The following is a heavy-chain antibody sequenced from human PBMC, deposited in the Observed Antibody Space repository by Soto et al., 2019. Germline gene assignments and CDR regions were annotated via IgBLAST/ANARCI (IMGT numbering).Heavy chain of an antibody. V-gene: IGHV1-3*01. Sequence: ASVKVSCKASGYTFTSYAMHWVRQAPGQRLEWMGWINAGNGNTKYSQKFQGRVTITRDTSASTAYMELSSLRSEDTAVYYCARIAVAGTKGERVYYFDYWGQGTLVTVSS. CDR2: INAGNGNT. CDR1: GYTFTSYA. D-gene: IGHD6-19*01. CDR3: ARIAVAGTKGERVYYFDY. J-gene: IGHJ4*02.